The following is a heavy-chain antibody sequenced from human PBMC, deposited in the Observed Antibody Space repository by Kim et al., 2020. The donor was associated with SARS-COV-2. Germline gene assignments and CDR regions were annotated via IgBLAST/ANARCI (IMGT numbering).Heavy chain of an antibody. J-gene: IGHJ4*02. CDR3: ASGDYSDNAGLVH. V-gene: IGHV4-59*13. D-gene: IGHD4-4*01. CDR2: FFRSGST. CDR1: GAPISSYY. Sequence: SETLSLTCTVSGAPISSYYWVWVRQPPGKGLEWMATFFRSGSTSSNPSLKSRVTISADTSNHQFSLQLSSVTAADTAVYYCASGDYSDNAGLVHWGQGTLVPVSS.